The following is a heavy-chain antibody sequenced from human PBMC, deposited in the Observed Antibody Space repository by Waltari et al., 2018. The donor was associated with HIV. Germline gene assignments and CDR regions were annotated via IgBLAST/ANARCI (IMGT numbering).Heavy chain of an antibody. CDR3: ARADYYGSGSQDY. CDR2: INPNSGGT. V-gene: IGHV1-2*02. D-gene: IGHD3-10*01. J-gene: IGHJ4*02. CDR1: GYTFTGYY. Sequence: KPGASVKVSCKASGYTFTGYYMHWVRQAPGQGLEWMGWINPNSGGTNYAQKFQGRVTMTRDTSISTAHMELSRLKSDDTAVYYCARADYYGSGSQDYWGQGTLVTVSS.